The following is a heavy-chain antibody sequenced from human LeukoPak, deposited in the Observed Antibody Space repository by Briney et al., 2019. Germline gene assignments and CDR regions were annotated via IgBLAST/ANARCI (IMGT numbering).Heavy chain of an antibody. CDR1: GFTFSIYS. CDR2: ISSSSSTI. D-gene: IGHD3-3*01. J-gene: IGHJ3*02. V-gene: IGHV3-48*01. CDR3: ARVGVVIPKGDAFDI. Sequence: PGGSLRLSCAASGFTFSIYSMNWVRQAPGKGLEWLSYISSSSSTINYADPVKGRFTISRDNAKNSLYLQMNSLRAEDTAVYYCARVGVVIPKGDAFDIWGQGTMVTVSS.